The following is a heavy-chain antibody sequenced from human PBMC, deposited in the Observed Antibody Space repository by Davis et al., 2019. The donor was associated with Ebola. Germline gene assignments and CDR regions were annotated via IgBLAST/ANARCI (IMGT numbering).Heavy chain of an antibody. CDR2: ISTSGGST. Sequence: GESLKISCAASGFTFSTYAMHWVCQAPGKGLEYVSTISTSGGSTYYADSVKGRFTISRDNAKNSLYLQMNSLRDEDTAVYYCAQATAMPFWGQGTLVTVSS. CDR3: AQATAMPF. V-gene: IGHV3-64*04. CDR1: GFTFSTYA. D-gene: IGHD5-18*01. J-gene: IGHJ4*02.